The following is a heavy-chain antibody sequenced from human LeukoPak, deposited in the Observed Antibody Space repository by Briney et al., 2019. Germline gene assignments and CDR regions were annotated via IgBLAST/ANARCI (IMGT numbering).Heavy chain of an antibody. CDR1: GFTFTNYA. V-gene: IGHV3-23*01. Sequence: GGSLRLSCAASGFTFTNYAMSWVRQAPGKGLEWVSGISDSGGSTFYTDSVRGRFTISRDNSKNTLYLQMNSLRAEDTALYYCVKASSSSPQYNWFDAWGQGTLVTVSS. CDR2: ISDSGGST. J-gene: IGHJ5*02. CDR3: VKASSSSPQYNWFDA. D-gene: IGHD6-6*01.